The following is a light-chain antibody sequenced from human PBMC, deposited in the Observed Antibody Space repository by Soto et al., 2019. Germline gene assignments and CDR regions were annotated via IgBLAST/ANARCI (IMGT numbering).Light chain of an antibody. CDR3: QQSSNSPWT. J-gene: IGKJ1*01. V-gene: IGKV1-39*01. Sequence: DIQMTQSPSSLSASVGDSVTITCRTSQHVDRYLSWYQQIPGRAPKLLIYSASSLVSGVPPRFRGSASGTEFTLSLSSLQREDFATYFCQQSSNSPWTFGQGTKVEMK. CDR1: QHVDRY. CDR2: SAS.